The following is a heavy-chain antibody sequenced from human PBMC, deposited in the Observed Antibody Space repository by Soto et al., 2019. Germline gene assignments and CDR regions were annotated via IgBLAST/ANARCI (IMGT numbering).Heavy chain of an antibody. J-gene: IGHJ4*02. CDR1: GFTFSDYA. Sequence: QVQLVESGGGVVQPGRSLRLSCAASGFTFSDYAMHWVRQAPGKGLEWVAVVSHDGRNTHYADSVKGRFTISRDSSKNTGSLEKTSLRAEVTAGYYCAKGGRQWLVTSDWTYWGKGARVTVSS. CDR2: VSHDGRNT. D-gene: IGHD6-19*01. CDR3: AKGGRQWLVTSDWTY. V-gene: IGHV3-30*18.